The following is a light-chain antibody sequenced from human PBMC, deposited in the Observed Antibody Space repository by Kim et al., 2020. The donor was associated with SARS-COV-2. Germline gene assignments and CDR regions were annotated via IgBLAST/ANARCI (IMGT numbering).Light chain of an antibody. CDR1: QSVRSRY. J-gene: IGKJ1*01. CDR3: QQYGSSSWT. Sequence: EIVLTQSPGTLSLSPGERATLSCRASQSVRSRYLAWYQQKPGQAPRLLIYGASSRATGIPDRFSGSGSGTDFTLTISRLEPEDFAVYYCQQYGSSSWTFGQGTKVDIK. CDR2: GAS. V-gene: IGKV3-20*01.